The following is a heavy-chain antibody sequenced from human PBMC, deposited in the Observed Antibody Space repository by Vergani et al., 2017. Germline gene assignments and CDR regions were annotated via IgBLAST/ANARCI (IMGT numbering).Heavy chain of an antibody. CDR3: ASDSGDYLTRDDY. J-gene: IGHJ4*02. D-gene: IGHD4-17*01. Sequence: QVQLHESGPGLVKPSETLSLICSVSGVSMQSGSFYWTWIRQTAERRLEWMGRVYPSGTTNYNPSLNGRVTIFVDKSKNLLSLRLSSVTAADTAVYYCASDSGDYLTRDDYWGQGTLVTVSS. CDR1: GVSMQSGSFY. V-gene: IGHV4-61*02. CDR2: VYPSGTT.